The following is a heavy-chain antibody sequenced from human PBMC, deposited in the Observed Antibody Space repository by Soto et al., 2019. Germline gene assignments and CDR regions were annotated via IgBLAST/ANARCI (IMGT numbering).Heavy chain of an antibody. CDR2: VKSKTDVETA. CDR1: GFSSSDAW. J-gene: IGHJ4*02. D-gene: IGHD3-22*01. Sequence: EVQLVESGGGLVKPGGSLRLSCAASGFSSSDAWLNWVRQAPGKGLEWVGRVKSKTDVETADYATFVKGRFTISRDESKNALYLQMNSLKTEDTAVYYCAAERAYFHDSNGYLSIDFWGQGTLVTVSS. V-gene: IGHV3-15*07. CDR3: AAERAYFHDSNGYLSIDF.